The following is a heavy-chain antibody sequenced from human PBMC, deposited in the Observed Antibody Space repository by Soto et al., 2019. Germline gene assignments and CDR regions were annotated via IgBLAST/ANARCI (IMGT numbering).Heavy chain of an antibody. Sequence: GGSLRLSCAASGFTFSSYAMSWVRQAPGKGLEWVSAISGSGGSTYYADSVKGRFTISRDNSKNTLYLQMNSLRAEDTAVYYCAKSSMITFGGVIVPDYFDYWGQGTLVTVSS. CDR1: GFTFSSYA. CDR2: ISGSGGST. V-gene: IGHV3-23*01. J-gene: IGHJ4*02. D-gene: IGHD3-16*02. CDR3: AKSSMITFGGVIVPDYFDY.